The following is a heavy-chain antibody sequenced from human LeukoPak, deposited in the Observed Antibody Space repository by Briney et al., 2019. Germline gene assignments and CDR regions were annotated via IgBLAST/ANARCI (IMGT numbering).Heavy chain of an antibody. Sequence: PSETLSLTCTVSGGSINNYCWTWIRQPPGKGLECIGYVYYTGRTYYNPSLKSRVTISVDTSKNQFSLKLNSVTAADTAVYYCARDSSTVTTRHFDYWGQGTLVTVSS. CDR1: GGSINNYC. V-gene: IGHV4-59*01. J-gene: IGHJ4*02. CDR2: VYYTGRT. D-gene: IGHD4-17*01. CDR3: ARDSSTVTTRHFDY.